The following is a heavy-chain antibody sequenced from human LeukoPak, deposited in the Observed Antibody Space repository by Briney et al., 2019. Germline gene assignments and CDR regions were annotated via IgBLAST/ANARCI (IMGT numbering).Heavy chain of an antibody. CDR2: IYSGGST. CDR1: GVTVSSHY. V-gene: IGHV3-53*01. CDR3: VISPNTYYFDY. J-gene: IGHJ4*02. D-gene: IGHD2-2*02. Sequence: GGSLRLSCAASGVTVSSHYMSWARQAPGKGLEWVSVIYSGGSTYYADSVKGRFTISRDSSKNTLYLQMNSLRAEDTAVYYCVISPNTYYFDYWGQGTLVTVSS.